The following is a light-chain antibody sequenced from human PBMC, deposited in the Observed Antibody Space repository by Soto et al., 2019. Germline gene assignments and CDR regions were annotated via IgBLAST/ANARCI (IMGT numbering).Light chain of an antibody. CDR3: NSYTLTSTVI. CDR1: SSDVGAHDY. CDR2: EVT. J-gene: IGLJ2*01. Sequence: QSALTQPASVSGSPGQSITISCTGTSSDVGAHDYVSWYQHHPDKAPKVIIFEVTKRPSGVSDRFSGSKTGNTASLTISRLQAEDEADYYCNSYTLTSTVIFGGGTKLTVL. V-gene: IGLV2-14*01.